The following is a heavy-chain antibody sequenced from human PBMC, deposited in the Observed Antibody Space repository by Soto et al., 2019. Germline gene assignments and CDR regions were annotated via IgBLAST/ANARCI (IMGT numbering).Heavy chain of an antibody. CDR1: GFTFSSYS. D-gene: IGHD3-10*01. CDR2: ISSSSSTI. CDR3: ARLARAVYYYGSGSPSSYYYYYMDV. J-gene: IGHJ6*03. Sequence: GGSLRLSCAASGFTFSSYSMNWVRQAPGKGLEWVSYISSSSSTIYYADSVKGRFTISRDNAKNSLYLQMNSLRAEDTAVYYCARLARAVYYYGSGSPSSYYYYYMDVWGKGTTVTVS. V-gene: IGHV3-48*01.